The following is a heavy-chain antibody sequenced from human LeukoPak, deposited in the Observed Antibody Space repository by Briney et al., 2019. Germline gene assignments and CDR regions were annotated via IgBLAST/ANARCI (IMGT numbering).Heavy chain of an antibody. CDR2: ISGGGDGT. CDR3: AKGHELTPWGMDV. Sequence: GGSLRLSCAASGFTFSNYAMSWVRQAPGKGLEWVSAISGGGDGTLYADSVKGRFTMSRDNSKNTLYLQMNSLRAEDTAVYYCAKGHELTPWGMDVWGQGTTVTVSS. J-gene: IGHJ6*02. D-gene: IGHD3-9*01. CDR1: GFTFSNYA. V-gene: IGHV3-23*01.